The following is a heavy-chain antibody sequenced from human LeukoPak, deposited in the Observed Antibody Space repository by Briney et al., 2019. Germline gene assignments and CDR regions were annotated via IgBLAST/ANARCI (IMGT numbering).Heavy chain of an antibody. V-gene: IGHV1-69*01. Sequence: SVKVSCKASGGTFSSYAISWVRQAPGQGLEWMGGIIPIFGTANYAQKFQGRVTITADESTSTAYMELSSLRSEDTAVYYCAREIDRDGYNRFFDYWGQGSLVTVSS. D-gene: IGHD5-24*01. J-gene: IGHJ4*02. CDR3: AREIDRDGYNRFFDY. CDR2: IIPIFGTA. CDR1: GGTFSSYA.